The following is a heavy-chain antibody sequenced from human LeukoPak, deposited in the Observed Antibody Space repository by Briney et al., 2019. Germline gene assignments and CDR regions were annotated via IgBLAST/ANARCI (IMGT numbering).Heavy chain of an antibody. V-gene: IGHV4-59*08. D-gene: IGHD1-26*01. CDR1: GGSISSYY. J-gene: IGHJ4*02. CDR2: IYYSGST. CDR3: ARRFVSGSYEDYFDY. Sequence: SETLSLTCTVSGGSISSYYWSWIRQPPGKGLEWIGYIYYSGSTNYNPSLKSRVTISVDTSKNQFSLKLSSVTAADTAVYYCARRFVSGSYEDYFDYWGQGTLVTVSS.